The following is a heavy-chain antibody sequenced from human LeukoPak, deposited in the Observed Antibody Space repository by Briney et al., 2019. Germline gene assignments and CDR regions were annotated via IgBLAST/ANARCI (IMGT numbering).Heavy chain of an antibody. CDR3: AKDSSGYYRDIDY. V-gene: IGHV3-30*18. CDR1: GISFTSSG. CDR2: ISYDGSNK. Sequence: PGKSLRLSCVVSGISFTSSGMHWVRQAPGKGLEWVAVISYDGSNKYYADSVKGRFTISRDNSKNTLYLQMNSLRAEDTAVYYCAKDSSGYYRDIDYWGQGTLVTVSS. D-gene: IGHD3-22*01. J-gene: IGHJ4*02.